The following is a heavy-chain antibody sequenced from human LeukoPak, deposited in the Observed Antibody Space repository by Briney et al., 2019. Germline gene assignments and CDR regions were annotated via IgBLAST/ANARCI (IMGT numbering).Heavy chain of an antibody. CDR2: IYYSGST. Sequence: SETLSLTCTVSGGSISSSSYYWGWFRQPPGKGLEWIGSIYYSGSTYYNPSLKSRVTISVDTSKNQFSLKLSSVTAADTAVYYCARHDYGDYTEAFDIWGQGTMVTVSS. J-gene: IGHJ3*02. D-gene: IGHD4-17*01. CDR1: GGSISSSSYY. V-gene: IGHV4-39*07. CDR3: ARHDYGDYTEAFDI.